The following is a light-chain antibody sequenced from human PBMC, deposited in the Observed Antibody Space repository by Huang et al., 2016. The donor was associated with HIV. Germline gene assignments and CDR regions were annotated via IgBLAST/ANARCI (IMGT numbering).Light chain of an antibody. J-gene: IGKJ2*01. V-gene: IGKV4-1*01. CDR1: QSVLYSSNNKNY. CDR3: QQYYSTPYT. Sequence: DIVMTQSPDSLAVSLGERATINCKSSQSVLYSSNNKNYLAWYQQKPGHPPKLLIYGASTRESGVPDRFSGSGSGTDFTLTISSLQAEDVAVYYCQQYYSTPYTFGQGTKLEIK. CDR2: GAS.